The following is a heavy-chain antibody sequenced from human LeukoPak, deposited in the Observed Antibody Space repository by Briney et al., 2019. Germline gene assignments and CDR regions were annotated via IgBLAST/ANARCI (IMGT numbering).Heavy chain of an antibody. V-gene: IGHV4-59*01. J-gene: IGHJ5*02. D-gene: IGHD6-13*01. Sequence: PSETLSLTCTVSGGSISSYYWSWIRQPPGKGLEWIGYIYYSGSTNYNPSLKSRVTISVDTSKNQFSLKLSSVTAADTAVYYCARDIAAAGVPRFDPWGQGTLVTVSS. CDR1: GGSISSYY. CDR3: ARDIAAAGVPRFDP. CDR2: IYYSGST.